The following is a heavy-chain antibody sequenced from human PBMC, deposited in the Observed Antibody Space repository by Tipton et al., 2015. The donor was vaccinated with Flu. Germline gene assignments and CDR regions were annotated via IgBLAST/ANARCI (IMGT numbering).Heavy chain of an antibody. CDR1: GEALGSSYY. D-gene: IGHD3-16*01. CDR2: FGTMSHSGRT. CDR3: ARARAPYYYYAMDL. J-gene: IGHJ6*02. V-gene: IGHV4-38-2*02. Sequence: GEALGSSYYWAWIRQPPGRGLEWIGTFGTMSHSGRTYYNPSLKNRVTISVDTSKNQFSLRLTSVTAADTAVYYCARARAPYYYYAMDLWGQGTAVTVSS.